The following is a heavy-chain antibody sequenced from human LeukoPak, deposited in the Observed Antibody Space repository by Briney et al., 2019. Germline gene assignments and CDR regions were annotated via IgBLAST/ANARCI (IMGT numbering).Heavy chain of an antibody. CDR3: ARVGEGAAKD. J-gene: IGHJ4*02. CDR2: IYSGGTT. V-gene: IGHV3-53*01. D-gene: IGHD1-26*01. CDR1: GFTVSSDY. Sequence: GGSLRLSCAASGFTVSSDYMTWVRQAPGKGLEWVSVIYSGGTTSYADSVKGRFTISRDNSKNTVYLQMNSLRADDTAVYYCARVGEGAAKDWGQGTLVTVSS.